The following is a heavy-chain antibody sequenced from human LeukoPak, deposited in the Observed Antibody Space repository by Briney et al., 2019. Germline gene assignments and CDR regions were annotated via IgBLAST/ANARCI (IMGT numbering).Heavy chain of an antibody. CDR2: IKSDGSST. CDR3: VRDNGSYNFDY. V-gene: IGHV3-74*01. J-gene: IGHJ4*02. CDR1: GFTFSRYW. D-gene: IGHD1-26*01. Sequence: GGSLRLSCAASGFTFSRYWMHWVRHAPGKGLVWVSCIKSDGSSTVIADSAKGRFTISRDNAKNTVYLQMNSLRAEDTAVYYCVRDNGSYNFDYWGEGTLVTVSS.